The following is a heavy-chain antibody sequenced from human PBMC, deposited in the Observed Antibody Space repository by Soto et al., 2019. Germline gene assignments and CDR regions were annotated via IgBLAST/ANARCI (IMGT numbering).Heavy chain of an antibody. CDR1: GFTFSSYA. CDR3: AKHAVAGTWFDP. V-gene: IGHV3-23*01. J-gene: IGHJ5*02. D-gene: IGHD6-19*01. Sequence: GGSLRLSCTASGFTFSSYAMSWVRQAPGKGLEWVSAISGSGGSTYYADSVKGRFPISRDNSKNTLYLQMNSLRAEDTAVYYCAKHAVAGTWFDPWGQGTLVTVSS. CDR2: ISGSGGST.